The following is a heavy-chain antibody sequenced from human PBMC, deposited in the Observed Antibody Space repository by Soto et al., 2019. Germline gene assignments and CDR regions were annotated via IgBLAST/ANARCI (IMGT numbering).Heavy chain of an antibody. D-gene: IGHD3-3*01. V-gene: IGHV1-46*01. CDR2: INPSGGST. J-gene: IGHJ3*02. CDR3: ARDSQETYYDFWSGEYDI. CDR1: GYTFTSYY. Sequence: ASVKVSCKASGYTFTSYYMHWVRQAPGQGLGWMGIINPSGGSTSYAQKFQGRATMTRDTSTSTVYMELSSLRSEDTAVYYCARDSQETYYDFWSGEYDIWGQGTMVTVSS.